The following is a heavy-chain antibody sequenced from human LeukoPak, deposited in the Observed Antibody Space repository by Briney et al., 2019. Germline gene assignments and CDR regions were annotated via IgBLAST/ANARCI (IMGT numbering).Heavy chain of an antibody. V-gene: IGHV3-21*01. D-gene: IGHD6-19*01. CDR3: VSRGIAVAGEDY. CDR1: GFTFSSYS. Sequence: GGSLGLSCAASGFTFSSYSMNWVRQAPGKGLEWVSSISSSSSYIYYADSVKGRFTISRDNAKNSLYLQMNSLRAEDTAVYYCVSRGIAVAGEDYWGQGTLVTVSS. J-gene: IGHJ4*02. CDR2: ISSSSSYI.